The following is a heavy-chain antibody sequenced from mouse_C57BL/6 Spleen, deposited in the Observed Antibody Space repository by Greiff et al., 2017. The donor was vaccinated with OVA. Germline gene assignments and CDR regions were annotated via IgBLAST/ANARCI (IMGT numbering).Heavy chain of an antibody. D-gene: IGHD2-3*01. CDR2: ISNLAYSI. CDR1: GFTFSDYG. V-gene: IGHV5-15*01. J-gene: IGHJ1*03. CDR3: ARSYDLNWYFDV. Sequence: EVQLVESGGGLVQPGGSLKLSCAASGFTFSDYGMAWVRQAPRKGPGWVAFISNLAYSIYYADTVTGRFTISRENAKNTLYLEMSSLRSEDTAMYYCARSYDLNWYFDVWGTGTTVTVSS.